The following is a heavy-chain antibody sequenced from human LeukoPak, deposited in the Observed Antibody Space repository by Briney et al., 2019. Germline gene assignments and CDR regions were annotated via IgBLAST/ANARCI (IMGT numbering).Heavy chain of an antibody. Sequence: GRSLRLSCAASGFTFSSYGMHWVRQAPGKGLEWVAYIRFDGSDKYYADSVRGRFTISRDNSKTTLYLQMNSLRAEDTALYYCAKDRAATGVFDYWGQGTLVTVSS. D-gene: IGHD6-13*01. J-gene: IGHJ4*02. CDR1: GFTFSSYG. CDR3: AKDRAATGVFDY. V-gene: IGHV3-30*02. CDR2: IRFDGSDK.